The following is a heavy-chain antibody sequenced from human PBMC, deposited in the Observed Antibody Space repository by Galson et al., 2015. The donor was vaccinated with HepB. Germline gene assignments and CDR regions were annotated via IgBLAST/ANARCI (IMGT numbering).Heavy chain of an antibody. J-gene: IGHJ4*02. V-gene: IGHV3-33*01. CDR1: GFSFNTSG. CDR3: SPGGGGS. D-gene: IGHD1-14*01. Sequence: SLRLSCAASGFSFNTSGMHWVRQAPGKGLEGVAVIWFDGSTKYYADSVKGRFTISRDNSKSTLYLQMNSLRAEDTAMYYCSPGGGGSWGQGTLVTVSS. CDR2: IWFDGSTK.